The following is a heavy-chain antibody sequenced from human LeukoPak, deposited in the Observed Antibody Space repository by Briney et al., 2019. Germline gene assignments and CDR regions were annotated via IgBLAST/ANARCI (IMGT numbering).Heavy chain of an antibody. D-gene: IGHD2-8*01. Sequence: GGSLRLSCAASGFTFSSYWMSWVRQAPGKGLEWVANIKQDGSEKYYVDSVKGRFTISRDNAKNSLYLQMNSLRAEDTAVYYCARDGVRFDFHYYFDYWGQGTLVTVSS. J-gene: IGHJ4*02. CDR3: ARDGVRFDFHYYFDY. V-gene: IGHV3-7*01. CDR1: GFTFSSYW. CDR2: IKQDGSEK.